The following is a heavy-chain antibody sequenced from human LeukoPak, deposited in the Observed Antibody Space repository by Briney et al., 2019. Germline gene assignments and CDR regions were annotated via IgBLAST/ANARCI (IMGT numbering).Heavy chain of an antibody. CDR3: AGGVVVTAMEYWYFDL. CDR1: GGSLSRYY. D-gene: IGHD2-21*02. V-gene: IGHV4-34*01. CDR2: VNHRGGL. Sequence: PSETLSLTCAVYGGSLSRYYWAWMRQSPGKGLEWIGEVNHRGGLNYNPSLKSRVTISVATSKNQLSLKLKSVTAADTATYFCAGGVVVTAMEYWYFDLWGRGTLVTVSS. J-gene: IGHJ2*01.